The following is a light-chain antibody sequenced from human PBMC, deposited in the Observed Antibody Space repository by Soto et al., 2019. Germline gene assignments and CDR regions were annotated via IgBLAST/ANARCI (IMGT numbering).Light chain of an antibody. Sequence: EIVLTQSPGTLSLSPGERATLSCRASQSVSSGFLAWYQQKPGQDPRLLIYVASISATGIPDRFSGSGSVTDFTLTVSRLEPEDFAVYYCQQYGVVPRTFGQGTKVEIK. CDR2: VAS. V-gene: IGKV3-20*01. CDR1: QSVSSGF. J-gene: IGKJ1*01. CDR3: QQYGVVPRT.